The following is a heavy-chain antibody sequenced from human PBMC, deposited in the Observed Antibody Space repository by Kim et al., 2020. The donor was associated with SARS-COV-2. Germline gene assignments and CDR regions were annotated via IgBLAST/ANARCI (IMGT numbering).Heavy chain of an antibody. J-gene: IGHJ4*02. CDR2: ISPYNGDI. Sequence: ASVKVSCKTSGYTFDAYFIHWVRQAPGQGLEWMGWISPYNGDIKNAQKFQGRVTMSTDTSTRTAYMELNRLRSDDTAIYYCARGYNGLDHWGQGSLVTVSS. CDR3: ARGYNGLDH. D-gene: IGHD1-1*01. V-gene: IGHV1-2*02. CDR1: GYTFDAYF.